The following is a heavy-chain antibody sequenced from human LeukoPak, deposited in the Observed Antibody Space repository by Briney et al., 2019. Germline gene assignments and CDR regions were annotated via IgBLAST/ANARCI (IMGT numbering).Heavy chain of an antibody. J-gene: IGHJ6*03. D-gene: IGHD5-12*01. CDR2: INPNSGGT. Sequence: ASVKVSCKASGYTFTGYYMHWVRQAPGQGLEWMGWINPNSGGTNYAQKFQGRVTMTRDTSISTAYMELSRLRSDDTAVYYCARDGGYSGYDSYYYYMDVWGKGTTVTVSS. V-gene: IGHV1-2*02. CDR3: ARDGGYSGYDSYYYYMDV. CDR1: GYTFTGYY.